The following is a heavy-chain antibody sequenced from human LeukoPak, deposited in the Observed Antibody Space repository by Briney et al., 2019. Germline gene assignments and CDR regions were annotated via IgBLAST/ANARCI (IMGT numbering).Heavy chain of an antibody. CDR3: AKGYCSGGSCYSHY. D-gene: IGHD2-15*01. CDR2: ISYDGSNK. Sequence: PGGSLRLSCAASGFTFSSYGMHWVRQAPGKGLEWVAVISYDGSNKYYADSVKGRFTISRDNSKSTLYLQMNSLRAEDTAVYYCAKGYCSGGSCYSHYWGQGTLVTVSS. CDR1: GFTFSSYG. V-gene: IGHV3-30*18. J-gene: IGHJ4*02.